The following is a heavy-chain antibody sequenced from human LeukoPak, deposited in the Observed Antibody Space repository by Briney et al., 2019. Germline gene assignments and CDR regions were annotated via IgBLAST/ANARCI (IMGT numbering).Heavy chain of an antibody. Sequence: ASVKVSCKASGYTFTSYGISWVRQAPGQGLEWMGWISAYNGNTNYAQKLQGKVTMTADTSTSTAYMGLRSLRSDDTAVYYCARPAPGDWFDPWGQGTLVTVSS. D-gene: IGHD4-17*01. CDR3: ARPAPGDWFDP. V-gene: IGHV1-18*01. CDR2: ISAYNGNT. CDR1: GYTFTSYG. J-gene: IGHJ5*02.